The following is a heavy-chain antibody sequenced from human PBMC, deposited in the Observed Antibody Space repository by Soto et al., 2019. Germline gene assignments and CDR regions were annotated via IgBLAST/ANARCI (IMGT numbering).Heavy chain of an antibody. V-gene: IGHV1-69*01. Sequence: QVQLVQSGAEVKKPGSSVKVSCKASGGTFSSYAISWVRQAPGQGLEWMGGIIPIFGTANYAQKFQGRVTITADESTSTAYMELSSLRSEDTAVYDCARCGEQQLPSHKLDYYYYGMDVWGQGTTVTVSS. D-gene: IGHD6-13*01. CDR1: GGTFSSYA. J-gene: IGHJ6*02. CDR3: ARCGEQQLPSHKLDYYYYGMDV. CDR2: IIPIFGTA.